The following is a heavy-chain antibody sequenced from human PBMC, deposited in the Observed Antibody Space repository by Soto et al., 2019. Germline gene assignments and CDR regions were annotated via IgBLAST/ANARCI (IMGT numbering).Heavy chain of an antibody. J-gene: IGHJ6*02. CDR3: ARGYCSSTSCSTPYYYYGVDV. Sequence: GASVKVSCKASGYTFTSYAMHWVRQAPGQRLEWMGWINACNGNTKYSQKFQGRVTITRDTSASTAYMELSSLRSEYTAVYYCARGYCSSTSCSTPYYYYGVDVWGQGTTVTV. D-gene: IGHD2-2*01. CDR2: INACNGNT. V-gene: IGHV1-3*01. CDR1: GYTFTSYA.